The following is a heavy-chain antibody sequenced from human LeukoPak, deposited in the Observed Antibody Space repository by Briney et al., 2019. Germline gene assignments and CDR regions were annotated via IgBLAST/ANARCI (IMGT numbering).Heavy chain of an antibody. D-gene: IGHD1-26*01. CDR3: AREVGTPQAFDI. CDR2: IYSAGST. Sequence: PGGSLRLSCAASGFTVSDNYMSWVRQAPGKGLEWVSLIYSAGSTYYADSVTGRFTISRDNSKNTLFLQMNSLKAEDTAIYYCAREVGTPQAFDIWGQGTMVTVSS. J-gene: IGHJ3*02. V-gene: IGHV3-53*01. CDR1: GFTVSDNY.